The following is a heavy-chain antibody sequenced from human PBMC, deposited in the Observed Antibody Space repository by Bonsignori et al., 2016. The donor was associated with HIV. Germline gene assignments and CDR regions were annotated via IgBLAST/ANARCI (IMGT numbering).Heavy chain of an antibody. CDR2: IYYSGST. Sequence: GSLRLSCTVSGGSISSYYWSWIRQPPGKGLEWIGYIYYSGSTNYNPSLKSRVTISVDTSKNQFSLKLSSVTAADTAVYYCARDRQGEGFDYWGQGTLVTVSS. CDR3: ARDRQGEGFDY. CDR1: GGSISSYY. V-gene: IGHV4-59*01. D-gene: IGHD3-16*01. J-gene: IGHJ4*02.